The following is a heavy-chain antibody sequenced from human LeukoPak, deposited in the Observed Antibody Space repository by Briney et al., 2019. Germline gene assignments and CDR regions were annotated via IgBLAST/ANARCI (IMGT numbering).Heavy chain of an antibody. CDR3: ARDDTGTSYTYYGMDV. Sequence: GGSLRLSWAVSGFTFSSYWMHWVRQAPGKGLVWVSRINNDGSSTNYADSVKGRFTISRDNAKNSLYLQMNSLRAEDTAVYYCARDDTGTSYTYYGMDVWGQGTTVTVSS. V-gene: IGHV3-74*01. CDR1: GFTFSSYW. J-gene: IGHJ6*02. D-gene: IGHD1/OR15-1a*01. CDR2: INNDGSST.